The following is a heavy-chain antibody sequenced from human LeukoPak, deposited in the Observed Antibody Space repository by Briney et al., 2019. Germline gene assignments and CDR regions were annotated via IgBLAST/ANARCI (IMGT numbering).Heavy chain of an antibody. V-gene: IGHV6-1*01. Sequence: SQTLSLTCAISGDSVSSNSAAWNWIRQSPSIGLEWLGSTYCRSKWYNDYAVSVKSRITINPDTSKNQFSLQLNSVTPEDTAVYYCARSGSSPPHWFDPWGQGTLVTVSS. J-gene: IGHJ5*02. CDR2: TYCRSKWYN. CDR1: GDSVSSNSAA. CDR3: ARSGSSPPHWFDP. D-gene: IGHD6-6*01.